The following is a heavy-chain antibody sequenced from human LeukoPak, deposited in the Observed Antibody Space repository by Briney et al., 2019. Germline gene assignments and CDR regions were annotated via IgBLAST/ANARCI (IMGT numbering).Heavy chain of an antibody. V-gene: IGHV1-69*01. CDR2: IIPIFGTA. CDR1: GGTFSSYA. J-gene: IGHJ3*02. D-gene: IGHD3-3*01. CDR3: AREGITIFGVVNEASHQKDDAFDI. Sequence: RASVKVSCKASGGTFSSYAISWVRQGPGQGLEWMGGIIPIFGTANYAQKLQGRVTITADESTSTAYMELSSLRSEDTAVYYCAREGITIFGVVNEASHQKDDAFDIWGQGTMVTVSS.